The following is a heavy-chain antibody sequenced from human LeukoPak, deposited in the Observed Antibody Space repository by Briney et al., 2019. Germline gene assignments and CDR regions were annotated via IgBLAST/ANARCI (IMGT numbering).Heavy chain of an antibody. CDR1: GGSISSSSYY. D-gene: IGHD2-15*01. V-gene: IGHV4-31*03. J-gene: IGHJ5*02. Sequence: SETLSLTCTVSGGSISSSSYYWSWIRQHPGKGLEWIGYIHYSGSTYSNPSLKSRVTISVDTSKNQVSLKMTSVTAADTAVYYCARDGCSGAGCYPGWFDPWGQGTLVTVSS. CDR3: ARDGCSGAGCYPGWFDP. CDR2: IHYSGST.